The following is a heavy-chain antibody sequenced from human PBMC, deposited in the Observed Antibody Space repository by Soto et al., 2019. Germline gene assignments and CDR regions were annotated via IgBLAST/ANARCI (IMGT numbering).Heavy chain of an antibody. V-gene: IGHV4-30-2*01. CDR2: TYHSGST. CDR3: ARVPGL. CDR1: GGSISSGGYS. Sequence: SETLSLTCAVSGGSISSGGYSWSWIRQPPGKGLEWIGYTYHSGSTYYNPSLKSRVTISVDRSKNQFSLKLSSVTAADTAVYYCARVPGLWGQGTLVTVSS. J-gene: IGHJ4*02.